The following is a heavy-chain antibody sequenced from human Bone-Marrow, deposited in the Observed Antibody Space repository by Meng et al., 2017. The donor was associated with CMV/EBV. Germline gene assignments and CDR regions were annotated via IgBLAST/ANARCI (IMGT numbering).Heavy chain of an antibody. J-gene: IGHJ4*02. Sequence: GGSLRLSCAASGFTFSNYEMNWVRQAPGKGLEWVSYISSRGSTIYYADSVKGRFTISRDNADNSLYLQMNRLRAEDTAVYYCARDVGWFAHDYWGQGTLVTVSS. CDR2: ISSRGSTI. D-gene: IGHD3-3*01. V-gene: IGHV3-48*03. CDR3: ARDVGWFAHDY. CDR1: GFTFSNYE.